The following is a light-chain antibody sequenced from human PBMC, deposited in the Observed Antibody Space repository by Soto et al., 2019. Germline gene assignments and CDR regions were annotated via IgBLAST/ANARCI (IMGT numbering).Light chain of an antibody. Sequence: DIQMTQSPSTLSGSVGDRVTITCRASQTISSWLAWYQQKPGKAPKLLIYKASTLKSGVPSRFSGSGSGTEFTLTISSLQSEDFAVYYCQQYGSSPWTFGQGTKVDI. CDR1: QTISSW. V-gene: IGKV1-5*03. CDR2: KAS. CDR3: QQYGSSPWT. J-gene: IGKJ1*01.